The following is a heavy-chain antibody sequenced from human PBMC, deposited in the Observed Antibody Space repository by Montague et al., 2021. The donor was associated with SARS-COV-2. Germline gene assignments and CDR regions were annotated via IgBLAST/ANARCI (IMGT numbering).Heavy chain of an antibody. Sequence: SETLSLTCTVSGYSITHAYYWGWIRQPPGKGLEWIGNIWHGGSTYYNPSLKSRVTISVDTSNNQFSLKLTSVTAADTAVYYCARTSQYCTHTNCYLPNAMDVGGQGTTVTVAS. CDR3: ARTSQYCTHTNCYLPNAMDV. CDR2: IWHGGST. J-gene: IGHJ6*01. V-gene: IGHV4-38-2*02. D-gene: IGHD2-8*01. CDR1: GYSITHAYY.